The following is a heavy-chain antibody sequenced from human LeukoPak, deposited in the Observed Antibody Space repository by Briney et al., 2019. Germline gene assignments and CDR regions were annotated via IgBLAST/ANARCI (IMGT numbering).Heavy chain of an antibody. Sequence: SETLSLTCTVSGGSIRSSYYYWGWIRQPPGKGLEWIGSIYDSGSTNYNPSLKGRVTISADTSKNQFSLKLSSVTAADTAVYYCARGQGGSSGYYYTRQEEYFQHWGQGTLVTVSS. CDR3: ARGQGGSSGYYYTRQEEYFQH. D-gene: IGHD3-22*01. V-gene: IGHV4-39*07. J-gene: IGHJ1*01. CDR1: GGSIRSSYYY. CDR2: IYDSGST.